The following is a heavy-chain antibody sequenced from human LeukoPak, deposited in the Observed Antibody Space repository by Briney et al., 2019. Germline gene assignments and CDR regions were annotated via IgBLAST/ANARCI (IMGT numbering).Heavy chain of an antibody. V-gene: IGHV3-23*01. Sequence: GGSLRLSCAASGFTFSSYAMSWVRQAPGKGLEWVSAISGSGGSTYYADSVKGRFTISRDNSKNTLYLQMNSLRAEDTAVYYCARAVGSSWYGVDWFDPWGQGTLVTVSS. J-gene: IGHJ5*02. CDR1: GFTFSSYA. D-gene: IGHD6-13*01. CDR2: ISGSGGST. CDR3: ARAVGSSWYGVDWFDP.